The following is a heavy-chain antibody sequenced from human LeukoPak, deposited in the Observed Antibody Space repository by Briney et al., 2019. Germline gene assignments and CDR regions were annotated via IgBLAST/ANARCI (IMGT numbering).Heavy chain of an antibody. Sequence: GASVKVSCKASGYTFTSYAMNWVRQAPGQGLEWMGWINTNTGNPTYAQGFTGRFVFSLDTSVSTAYLQISSLKAEDTAVYYCASIRWIQLWGPNAFDIWGQGTMVTVSS. J-gene: IGHJ3*02. CDR1: GYTFTSYA. V-gene: IGHV7-4-1*02. CDR2: INTNTGNP. CDR3: ASIRWIQLWGPNAFDI. D-gene: IGHD5-18*01.